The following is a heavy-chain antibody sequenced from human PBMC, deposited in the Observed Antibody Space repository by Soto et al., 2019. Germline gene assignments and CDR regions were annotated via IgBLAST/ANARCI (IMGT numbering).Heavy chain of an antibody. V-gene: IGHV3-74*01. J-gene: IGHJ4*02. CDR3: ASGGSSLNFDS. CDR1: GFTFSTYW. Sequence: GGSLRLSCAAPGFTFSTYWMYWVRQAPGKGLVWVSWINSDGSSTSYADSVKGRFTISRDNAKNTLYLQMNSLRAEDTAVYYCASGGSSLNFDSWGQGTLVTVSS. CDR2: INSDGSST. D-gene: IGHD6-6*01.